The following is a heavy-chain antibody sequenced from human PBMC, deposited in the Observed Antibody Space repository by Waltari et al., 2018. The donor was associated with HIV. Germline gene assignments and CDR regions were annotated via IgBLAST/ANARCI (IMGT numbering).Heavy chain of an antibody. V-gene: IGHV3-23*01. Sequence: EVHLLESGGGLVQPGGSLRLSCAASGVTFNKHAMSWVRQAPGKGLEWVSGIRDSGDGTYYADSVKGRFTISRDNSKGTLYLQMNSLRVEDTAVYYCAKESGAIGTPLNDYWGQGTLVTVSS. J-gene: IGHJ4*02. CDR3: AKESGAIGTPLNDY. CDR2: IRDSGDGT. CDR1: GVTFNKHA. D-gene: IGHD1-26*01.